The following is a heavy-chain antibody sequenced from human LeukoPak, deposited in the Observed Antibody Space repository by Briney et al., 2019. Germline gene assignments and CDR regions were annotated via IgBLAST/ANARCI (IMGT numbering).Heavy chain of an antibody. V-gene: IGHV4-4*07. CDR2: IYTSGST. D-gene: IGHD3-10*01. J-gene: IGHJ5*02. CDR3: ARDCGLSGSGSYYTNWFDP. Sequence: SETLSLTRTVSGGSISSYYWSWIRQPAGKGLEWIGRIYTSGSTNYNPSLKSRVTMSVDTSKNQFSQKLSSVTAADTAVYYCARDCGLSGSGSYYTNWFDPWGQGTLVTVSS. CDR1: GGSISSYY.